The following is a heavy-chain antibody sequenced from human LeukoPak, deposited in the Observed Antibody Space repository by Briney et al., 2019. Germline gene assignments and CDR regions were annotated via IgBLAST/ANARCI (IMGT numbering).Heavy chain of an antibody. CDR2: INPSGGST. CDR3: AREMGPFPYGDYEYNWFDP. D-gene: IGHD4-17*01. V-gene: IGHV1-46*01. CDR1: GYTFTSYY. Sequence: GASVKVPCKASGYTFTSYYMHWVRQAPGQGLEWMGIINPSGGSTSYAQKFQGRVTMTRDTSTSTVYMELSSLRSEDTAVYYCAREMGPFPYGDYEYNWFDPWGQGTLVTVSS. J-gene: IGHJ5*02.